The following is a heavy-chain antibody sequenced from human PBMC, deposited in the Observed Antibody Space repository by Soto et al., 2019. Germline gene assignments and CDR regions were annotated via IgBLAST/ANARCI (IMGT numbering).Heavy chain of an antibody. CDR1: GGSISSYY. Sequence: SETLSLTCTVSGGSISSYYWSWIRQPPGKGLEWIGYIYYSGSTNYNPSLKSRVTISVDTSKNQFSLKLSSVTAADTAVYYCARWLEWIFDYWGQGTLVTVSS. CDR3: ARWLEWIFDY. D-gene: IGHD3-3*01. CDR2: IYYSGST. V-gene: IGHV4-59*01. J-gene: IGHJ4*02.